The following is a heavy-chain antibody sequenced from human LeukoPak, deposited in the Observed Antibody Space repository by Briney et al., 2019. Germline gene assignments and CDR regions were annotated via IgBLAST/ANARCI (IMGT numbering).Heavy chain of an antibody. J-gene: IGHJ4*02. CDR3: ANGNYFDY. Sequence: GGSLRLSCAASGFTFRTYWMSWVRQAPGKGLERVANMNQDGSEKYYVDSVKGRLTISRDNAKNSLYLQMNSLKAEDTAVYYCANGNYFDYWGQGTLVAVSS. V-gene: IGHV3-7*01. CDR1: GFTFRTYW. CDR2: MNQDGSEK. D-gene: IGHD1-26*01.